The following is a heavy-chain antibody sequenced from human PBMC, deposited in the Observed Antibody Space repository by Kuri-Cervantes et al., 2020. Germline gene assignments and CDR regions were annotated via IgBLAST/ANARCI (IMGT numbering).Heavy chain of an antibody. Sequence: GGSLRLSCAASGFTFSSYSMNWVRQAPGKGLEWVSSISSSSSYIYYADSVKGRFTISRDNAKNSLYLQMNSLRAEDTAVYYCARGSATVPTTNDYWGQGTLVTVSS. V-gene: IGHV3-21*01. J-gene: IGHJ4*02. CDR2: ISSSSSYI. D-gene: IGHD2-15*01. CDR3: ARGSATVPTTNDY. CDR1: GFTFSSYS.